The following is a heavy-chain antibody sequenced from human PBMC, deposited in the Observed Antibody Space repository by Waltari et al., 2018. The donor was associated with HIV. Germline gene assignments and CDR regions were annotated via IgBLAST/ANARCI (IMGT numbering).Heavy chain of an antibody. V-gene: IGHV3-48*03. CDR2: ISSSGSTI. J-gene: IGHJ4*02. CDR3: ARDGSSYYGLDY. CDR1: GFTFSTYE. Sequence: EVQVVESGGGLVQLGGSLRLSCAASGFTFSTYEMNWVRQAPGKGREWVSSISSSGSTIYYADSVKGRFTISRDNAKNSLYLQMNSLRAEDTAVYFCARDGSSYYGLDYWGRGTLVTVSS. D-gene: IGHD1-26*01.